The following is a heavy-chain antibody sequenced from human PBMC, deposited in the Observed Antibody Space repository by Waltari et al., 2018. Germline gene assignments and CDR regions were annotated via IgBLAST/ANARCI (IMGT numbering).Heavy chain of an antibody. D-gene: IGHD2-15*01. CDR1: GYTFTGYY. CDR3: ARTDYGGTTYYFDY. CDR2: IIPIFGTA. Sequence: QVQLVQSGAEVKKPGASVKVSCKASGYTFTGYYMHWVRQAPGQGLEWMGGIIPIFGTANYAQKCQGRVTITADESTSTAYMELSSLRSEDTAVYYCARTDYGGTTYYFDYWGQGTLVTVSS. V-gene: IGHV1-69*01. J-gene: IGHJ4*02.